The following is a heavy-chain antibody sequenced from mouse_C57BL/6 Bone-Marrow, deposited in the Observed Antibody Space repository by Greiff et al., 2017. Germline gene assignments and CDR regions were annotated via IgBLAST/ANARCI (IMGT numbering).Heavy chain of an antibody. V-gene: IGHV1-72*01. D-gene: IGHD1-1*01. CDR3: ARKPRYGSSYWYFDV. J-gene: IGHJ1*03. Sequence: VQLQQPGAELVKPGASVKLSCKASGYTFPSYWLHWVKQRPGRGLEWIGRIDPNSGGTKYNEKFKSKATLTVDKPSSTAYMQLSSLTSEDSAVYYCARKPRYGSSYWYFDVWGTGTTVTVSS. CDR1: GYTFPSYW. CDR2: IDPNSGGT.